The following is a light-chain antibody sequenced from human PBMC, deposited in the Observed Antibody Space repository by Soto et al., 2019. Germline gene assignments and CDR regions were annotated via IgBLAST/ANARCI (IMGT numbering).Light chain of an antibody. CDR2: STS. CDR3: QQSCRTPYT. CDR1: QSISNA. V-gene: IGKV1-39*01. Sequence: DIQMTQSPSSLSASVGDRVTITCRASQSISNALNWYQRKPGKAPEFLIYSTSNLQSGVPSRFSGSGSGTDFTLTISSLQPEDFATYYCQQSCRTPYTFGQGTKLEIK. J-gene: IGKJ2*01.